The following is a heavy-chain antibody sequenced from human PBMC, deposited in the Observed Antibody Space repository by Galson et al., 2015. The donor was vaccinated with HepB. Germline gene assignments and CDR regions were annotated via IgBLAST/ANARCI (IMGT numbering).Heavy chain of an antibody. Sequence: SLRLSCAASGFTFRSYWMSWGRQAPGEGLEGVANIKQDGSETYYVDSVKGRFTISRDNAGNSLYLQINSLRGEDTAIYYCTRGQTTSEYWGQGTLVTVSS. J-gene: IGHJ4*02. D-gene: IGHD1-14*01. CDR1: GFTFRSYW. CDR3: TRGQTTSEY. V-gene: IGHV3-7*01. CDR2: IKQDGSET.